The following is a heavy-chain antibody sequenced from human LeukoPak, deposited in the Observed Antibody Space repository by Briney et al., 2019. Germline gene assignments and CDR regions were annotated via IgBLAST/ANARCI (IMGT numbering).Heavy chain of an antibody. CDR3: ARGIVVVPAAIGGPIRNWFDP. CDR2: IIPIFGTA. Sequence: SVKVSCKASGGTFSSYAISWVRQAPGQGLEWMGRIIPIFGTANYAQKFQGRVTITRNTSISTAYMELSSLRSEDTAVYYCARGIVVVPAAIGGPIRNWFDPWGQGTLVTVSS. D-gene: IGHD2-2*01. V-gene: IGHV1-69*05. CDR1: GGTFSSYA. J-gene: IGHJ5*02.